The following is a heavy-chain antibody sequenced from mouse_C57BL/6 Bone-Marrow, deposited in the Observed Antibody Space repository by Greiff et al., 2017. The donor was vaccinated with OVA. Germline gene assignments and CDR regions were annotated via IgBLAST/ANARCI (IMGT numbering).Heavy chain of an antibody. CDR3: TTALYDYDWYFDV. D-gene: IGHD2-4*01. J-gene: IGHJ1*03. CDR2: IDPEDGDT. CDR1: GFNIKDYY. Sequence: VQLKESGAELVRPGASVKLSCTASGFNIKDYYMHWVKQRPEQGLEWIGRIDPEDGDTEYAPKFQGKATMTADTSSNTAYLQLSSLTSEDTAVYYCTTALYDYDWYFDVWGTGTTVTVSS. V-gene: IGHV14-1*01.